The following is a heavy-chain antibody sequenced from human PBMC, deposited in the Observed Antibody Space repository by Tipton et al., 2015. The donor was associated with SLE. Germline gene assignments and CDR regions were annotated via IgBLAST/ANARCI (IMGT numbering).Heavy chain of an antibody. Sequence: QVQLVQSGAEVKKPGSSVKVSCEASGGTFSSYAISWVRQAPGQGLEWMGGIIPIFGTANYAQKFQGRVTITTDESTSTAYMELSSLRSEDTAVYYCASGDCSSTSCYRAEYFQHWGQGTLVTVSS. CDR3: ASGDCSSTSCYRAEYFQH. D-gene: IGHD2-2*01. V-gene: IGHV1-69*01. CDR2: IIPIFGTA. CDR1: GGTFSSYA. J-gene: IGHJ1*01.